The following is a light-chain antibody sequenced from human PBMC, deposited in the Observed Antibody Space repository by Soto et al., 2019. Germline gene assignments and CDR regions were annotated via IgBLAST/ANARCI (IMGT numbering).Light chain of an antibody. CDR1: QSVSTK. V-gene: IGKV3-15*01. CDR3: QQYNNWPPVT. CDR2: GAS. J-gene: IGKJ4*01. Sequence: EIVMTQSPATLSVSPGERATLSCRASQSVSTKLAWYQQKPGQAPRLLIYGASTMPTGIPARFSGSGSGTEFTLTISSLQSEDFAVYYCQQYNNWPPVTFGGGTKVEIK.